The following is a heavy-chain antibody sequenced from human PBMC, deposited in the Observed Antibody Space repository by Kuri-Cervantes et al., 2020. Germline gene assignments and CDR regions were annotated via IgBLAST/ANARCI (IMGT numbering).Heavy chain of an antibody. CDR2: IYYSGST. CDR1: GGSVSSYC. D-gene: IGHD7-27*01. CDR3: ARGTGDDAFDI. V-gene: IGHV4-59*02. J-gene: IGHJ3*02. Sequence: SETLSLTCTVSGGSVSSYCWSWIRQPPGKGLEWIGCIYYSGSTNYNPSLKSRVTISVDTSKNQFSLKLRSVTAADAAVYYCARGTGDDAFDIWGQGTMVTVSS.